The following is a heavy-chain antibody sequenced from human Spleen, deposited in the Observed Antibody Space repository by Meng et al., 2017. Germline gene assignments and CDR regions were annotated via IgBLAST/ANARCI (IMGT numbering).Heavy chain of an antibody. CDR2: ISGSGSNT. V-gene: IGHV3-23*01. CDR3: AKEDVSGTYSADV. D-gene: IGHD3-10*01. Sequence: GESLKISCAASGFTFSSYAMSWVRQAPGKGLEWVSAISGSGSNTYYADSVKGRFTISRDNSKNTLYLQMNSLRAEDTAVYYCAKEDVSGTYSADVWGHGTTVTVSS. J-gene: IGHJ6*02. CDR1: GFTFSSYA.